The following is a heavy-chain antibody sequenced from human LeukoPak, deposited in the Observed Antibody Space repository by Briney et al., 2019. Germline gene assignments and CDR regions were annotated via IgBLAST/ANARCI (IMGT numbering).Heavy chain of an antibody. Sequence: ASVKVSCKASGYTFTSYAMNWVRQAPGQGLEWMGWINTNTGNPTYAQGFTGRFVFSLDTSVSTAYLQISSLKAEDTAVYYCARDYFGSTMVRGVSEDGFDPWGQGTLVTVSS. V-gene: IGHV7-4-1*02. CDR1: GYTFTSYA. J-gene: IGHJ5*02. CDR2: INTNTGNP. CDR3: ARDYFGSTMVRGVSEDGFDP. D-gene: IGHD3-10*01.